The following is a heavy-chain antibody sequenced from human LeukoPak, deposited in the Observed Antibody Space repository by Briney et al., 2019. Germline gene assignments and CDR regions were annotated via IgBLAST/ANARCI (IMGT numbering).Heavy chain of an antibody. CDR2: ISDRGGST. Sequence: TGGSLRLSCVASGFTFSSYAMTWVRQAPGKGLEWVSSISDRGGSTYYADSVKGRFTISRDNSKNTLYLKMNSLRAEDTAVYYCAKGYRGNYDYWGQGALVTVSS. CDR1: GFTFSSYA. CDR3: AKGYRGNYDY. D-gene: IGHD1-26*01. J-gene: IGHJ4*02. V-gene: IGHV3-23*01.